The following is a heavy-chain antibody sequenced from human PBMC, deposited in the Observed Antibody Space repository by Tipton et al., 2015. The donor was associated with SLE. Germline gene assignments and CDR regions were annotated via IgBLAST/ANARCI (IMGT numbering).Heavy chain of an antibody. V-gene: IGHV4-31*03. Sequence: TLSLTCTVSGGSISSVGYYWSWIRQHPGKGLEWIGHIYYTGGTYYNPSLESRITISVDTSKNQFSLKLSSVTAADTAVYYCARGSGLEGAPDAFDIWGQGTMVTVSS. CDR3: ARGSGLEGAPDAFDI. CDR2: IYYTGGT. D-gene: IGHD1-26*01. J-gene: IGHJ3*02. CDR1: GGSISSVGYY.